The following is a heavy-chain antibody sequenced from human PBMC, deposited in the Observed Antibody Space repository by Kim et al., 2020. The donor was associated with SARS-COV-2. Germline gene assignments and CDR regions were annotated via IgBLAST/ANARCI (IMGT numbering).Heavy chain of an antibody. V-gene: IGHV4-31*03. D-gene: IGHD3-3*01. Sequence: SETLSLTCTVSGGSISSGGYYWSWIRQHPGKGLEWIGYIYYSGSTYYNPSLKSRVTISVDTSKNQFSLKLSSVTAADTAVYYCARVLLPKELDFWSGSLPRDTITFDIWGQGTMVTVSS. CDR3: ARVLLPKELDFWSGSLPRDTITFDI. CDR1: GGSISSGGYY. CDR2: IYYSGST. J-gene: IGHJ3*02.